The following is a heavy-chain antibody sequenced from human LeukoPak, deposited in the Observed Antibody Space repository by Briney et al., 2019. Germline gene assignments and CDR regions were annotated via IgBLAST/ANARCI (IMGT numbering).Heavy chain of an antibody. V-gene: IGHV1-46*01. Sequence: ASVKVSCKASGYTFTSYYMHWVRQAPGQGLEWMGIINPSGGSTSYAQKFQGRVTITADESTSTAYMELSSLRSEDTAVYYCARDWLRFLEWSTSGMDVWGQGTTVTVSS. J-gene: IGHJ6*02. CDR1: GYTFTSYY. D-gene: IGHD3-3*01. CDR2: INPSGGST. CDR3: ARDWLRFLEWSTSGMDV.